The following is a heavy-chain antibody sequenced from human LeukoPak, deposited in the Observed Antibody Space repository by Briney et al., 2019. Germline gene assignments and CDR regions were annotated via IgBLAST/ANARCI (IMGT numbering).Heavy chain of an antibody. J-gene: IGHJ5*02. CDR3: ARGLDIVVVPAGAWFDP. Sequence: SETLSLTCAVYGGSFSGYYWSWIRQPPGKGLEWIGEINHSGSTNYNPSLKSRVTISVDTSKNQFSLKLSSVTAADTAVYYCARGLDIVVVPAGAWFDPWGQGTLVTVSS. CDR2: INHSGST. V-gene: IGHV4-34*01. D-gene: IGHD2-2*03. CDR1: GGSFSGYY.